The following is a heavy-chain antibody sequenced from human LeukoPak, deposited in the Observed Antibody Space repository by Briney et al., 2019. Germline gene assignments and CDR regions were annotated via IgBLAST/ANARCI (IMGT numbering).Heavy chain of an antibody. CDR2: TYYSGST. CDR3: ASSYGGNPDDAFDI. CDR1: GGSISSYY. D-gene: IGHD4-23*01. Sequence: KTSETLSLTCTVSGGSISSYYWSWIRQPPGKGLEWIGYTYYSGSTNYNPSLKSRVTISLDMSKNQFSLKLSSVTAADTAVYCCASSYGGNPDDAFDIWGQGTMVAVSS. V-gene: IGHV4-59*01. J-gene: IGHJ3*02.